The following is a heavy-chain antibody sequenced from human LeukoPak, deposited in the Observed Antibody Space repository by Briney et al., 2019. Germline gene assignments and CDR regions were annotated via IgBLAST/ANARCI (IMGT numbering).Heavy chain of an antibody. V-gene: IGHV1-2*02. J-gene: IGHJ4*02. D-gene: IGHD3-10*01. CDR2: INPNSGGT. CDR1: GYTFTGYY. Sequence: GASVKVSCKASGYTFTGYYMHWVRRAPGQGLEWMGWINPNSGGTNYAQKFQGRVTMTRDTSISTAYMELSRLRSDDTAVYYCARGSVFRWFGELLFPFDSWGQGTLVTVSS. CDR3: ARGSVFRWFGELLFPFDS.